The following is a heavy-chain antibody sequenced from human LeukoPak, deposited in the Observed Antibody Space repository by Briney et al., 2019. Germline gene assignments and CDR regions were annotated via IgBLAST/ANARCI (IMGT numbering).Heavy chain of an antibody. CDR2: ISNDGSNK. Sequence: GGSLRLSCAASGFTLSSYGVHWVRQAPGKGLEWVALISNDGSNKYYAHPVKGRFTISRDNSKNTLYLQMNSLRAEDTAVYYCAKGWGGYYSDASDIWGQGTMVTVSS. D-gene: IGHD3-3*01. V-gene: IGHV3-30*18. J-gene: IGHJ3*02. CDR3: AKGWGGYYSDASDI. CDR1: GFTLSSYG.